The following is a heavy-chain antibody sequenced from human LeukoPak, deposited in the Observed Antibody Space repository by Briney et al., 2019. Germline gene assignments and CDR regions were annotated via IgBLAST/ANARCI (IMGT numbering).Heavy chain of an antibody. CDR3: VYGIDAFDI. CDR2: IKQDGSEK. Sequence: GGSLRLSCAASGFTFSSYWMSWVRQAPGKGLEWVANIKQDGSEKYYVDSVKGRFTISRGNAKNSLYLQMNSLRAEDTAVYYCVYGIDAFDIWGQGTMVTVSS. J-gene: IGHJ3*02. D-gene: IGHD1-14*01. CDR1: GFTFSSYW. V-gene: IGHV3-7*03.